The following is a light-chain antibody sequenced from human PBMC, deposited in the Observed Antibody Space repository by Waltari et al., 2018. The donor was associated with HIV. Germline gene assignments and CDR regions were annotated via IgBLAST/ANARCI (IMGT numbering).Light chain of an antibody. CDR3: GSYTNSGTYV. Sequence: QSALTQPASVSGSPGQSITLSCTGTSSDVGGSDFVSLYQQHPGKAPQLMIFDVSNRPSGVSDRFAGSKSGNTASLTISGLQPEDEADYYCGSYTNSGTYVFGTGTKVTVL. J-gene: IGLJ1*01. CDR2: DVS. V-gene: IGLV2-14*03. CDR1: SSDVGGSDF.